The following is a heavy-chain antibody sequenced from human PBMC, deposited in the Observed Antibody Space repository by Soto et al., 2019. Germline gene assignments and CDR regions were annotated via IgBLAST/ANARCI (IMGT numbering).Heavy chain of an antibody. Sequence: SETLSLTCTVSGGSISSYYWSWIRQPPGKGLEWIGYIYYSGSTNYNPSLKSRVTISVDTSKNQFSLKLSSVTAADTAVYYCARDGGYSYGYYYYGMDVWGQGTTVTVS. CDR1: GGSISSYY. CDR2: IYYSGST. V-gene: IGHV4-59*01. CDR3: ARDGGYSYGYYYYGMDV. J-gene: IGHJ6*02. D-gene: IGHD5-18*01.